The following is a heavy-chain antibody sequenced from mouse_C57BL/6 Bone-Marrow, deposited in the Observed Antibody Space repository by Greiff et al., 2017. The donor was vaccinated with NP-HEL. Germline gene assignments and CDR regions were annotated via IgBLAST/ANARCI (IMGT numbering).Heavy chain of an antibody. Sequence: VQLQQPGAELVMPGASVKLSCKASGYTFTSYWMHWVKQRPGQGLEWIGEIDPSDSYTNYNQKFKGKSTLTVDKSSSTAYMQLSSLTSEDSAVYYCARRGITTVVFDVWGTGTTVTVSS. CDR3: ARRGITTVVFDV. D-gene: IGHD1-1*01. J-gene: IGHJ1*03. CDR2: IDPSDSYT. CDR1: GYTFTSYW. V-gene: IGHV1-69*01.